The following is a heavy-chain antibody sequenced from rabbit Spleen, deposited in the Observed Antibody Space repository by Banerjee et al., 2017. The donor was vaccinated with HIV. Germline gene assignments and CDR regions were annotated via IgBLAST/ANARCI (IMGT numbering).Heavy chain of an antibody. J-gene: IGHJ3*01. V-gene: IGHV1S45*01. Sequence: QEQLVESGGGLVQPTGSLTLTCKASGFSFGDRDVMCWVRQAPGEGLEWIGCGYPDAIGSTAYASWAKGRFTISKTSSTTVTLQMTSLTVADTATYFCARGSAAMTMLITGYYLGLWGQGTLVTVS. CDR1: GFSFGDRDV. CDR2: GYPDAIGST. D-gene: IGHD2-1*01. CDR3: ARGSAAMTMLITGYYLGL.